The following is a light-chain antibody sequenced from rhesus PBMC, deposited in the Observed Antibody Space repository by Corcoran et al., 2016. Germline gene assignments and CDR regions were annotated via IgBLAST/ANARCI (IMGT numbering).Light chain of an antibody. J-gene: IGKJ2*01. CDR1: QSISSW. CDR3: QQYSSSPYS. Sequence: DIQMTQSPSSLSASVGDTVTITCRASQSISSWLAWYQQKPGKAPKLLIYKASNLQSGVPSRFSGSGSGTDVTRTISSLQSEDFATYYCQQYSSSPYSFGQGTKVEIK. V-gene: IGKV1-22*01. CDR2: KAS.